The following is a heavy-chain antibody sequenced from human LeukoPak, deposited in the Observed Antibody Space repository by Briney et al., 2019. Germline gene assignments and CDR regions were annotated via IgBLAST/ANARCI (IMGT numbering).Heavy chain of an antibody. Sequence: GGSLRLSCPASGCTFSSHAMSWVRQAPGKGLEWVSAISGSGGSTYYADSVKGRFTISRDNSKNTLYLQMNSLRAEDTAVYYCAKLHPPLSIYGPFDYWGQGTLVTVSS. D-gene: IGHD2/OR15-2a*01. V-gene: IGHV3-23*01. J-gene: IGHJ4*02. CDR3: AKLHPPLSIYGPFDY. CDR1: GCTFSSHA. CDR2: ISGSGGST.